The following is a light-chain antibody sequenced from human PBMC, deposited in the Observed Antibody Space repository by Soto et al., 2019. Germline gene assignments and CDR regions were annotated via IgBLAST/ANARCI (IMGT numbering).Light chain of an antibody. CDR2: AAY. CDR1: QGIRSY. J-gene: IGKJ1*01. Sequence: AIRMTQSPSSFSASTGDRVTITCRSSQGIRSYLAWYQQKPGKAPKLLIYAAYTLQSGVPSRFSGSGSGTDFTLTISCLQSEDFATYYCQQYYSYPQTFGQGTKVEIK. CDR3: QQYYSYPQT. V-gene: IGKV1-8*01.